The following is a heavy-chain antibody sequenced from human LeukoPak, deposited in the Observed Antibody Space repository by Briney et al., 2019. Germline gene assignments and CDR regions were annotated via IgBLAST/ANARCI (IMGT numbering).Heavy chain of an antibody. J-gene: IGHJ4*02. D-gene: IGHD5-12*01. CDR1: GGTFSSYA. CDR3: ARGRGYDPSLFDY. CDR2: IIPIFGTA. Sequence: SVKVSCKASGGTFSSYAISRVRQAPGQGLEWMGRIIPIFGTANYAQKFQGRGTITTDESTSTAYMELSSLRSEDTAVYYCARGRGYDPSLFDYWGQGTLVTVSS. V-gene: IGHV1-69*05.